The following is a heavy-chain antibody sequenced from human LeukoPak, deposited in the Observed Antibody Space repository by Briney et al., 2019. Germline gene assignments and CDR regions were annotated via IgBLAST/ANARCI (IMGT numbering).Heavy chain of an antibody. CDR3: AREGCSSTSCYS. CDR2: IYSGGST. J-gene: IGHJ4*02. Sequence: GGSLRLSCAASGFTVSSNYMSWVRQAPGKELEWVSVIYSGGSTYYADSVKGRFTISRDNSKNTLYLQMNSLRAEDTAVYYCAREGCSSTSCYSWGQGTLVTVSS. D-gene: IGHD2-2*02. V-gene: IGHV3-53*01. CDR1: GFTVSSNY.